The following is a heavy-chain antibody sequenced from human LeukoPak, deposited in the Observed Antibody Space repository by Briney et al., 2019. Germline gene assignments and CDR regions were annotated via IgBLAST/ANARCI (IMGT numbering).Heavy chain of an antibody. D-gene: IGHD6-19*01. J-gene: IGHJ3*02. CDR3: AKDRRSSIAVAGPDDAFDI. Sequence: GGSLRLSCAASGFTFSSYAMSWVRQAPGKGLEWVSAISVSGGSTYYADSVKGRFTISRDNSKNTLYLQMNSLRAEDTAVYYCAKDRRSSIAVAGPDDAFDIWGQGTMVTVSS. V-gene: IGHV3-23*01. CDR2: ISVSGGST. CDR1: GFTFSSYA.